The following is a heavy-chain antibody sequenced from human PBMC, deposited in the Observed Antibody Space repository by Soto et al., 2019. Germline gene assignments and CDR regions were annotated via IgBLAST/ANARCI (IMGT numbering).Heavy chain of an antibody. V-gene: IGHV1-69*14. Sequence: QVQLVQSGAEVKKPGSSVKVSCKASGGTFSSYAISWVRQAPGQGLEWMGGIIPIFGTANYAQKFQGRVTITADKSTSTAYMERSSLRSEDTAVYYCASDTRGYCSGGSCYLSYFDYWGQGTLVTVSS. J-gene: IGHJ4*02. CDR3: ASDTRGYCSGGSCYLSYFDY. D-gene: IGHD2-15*01. CDR1: GGTFSSYA. CDR2: IIPIFGTA.